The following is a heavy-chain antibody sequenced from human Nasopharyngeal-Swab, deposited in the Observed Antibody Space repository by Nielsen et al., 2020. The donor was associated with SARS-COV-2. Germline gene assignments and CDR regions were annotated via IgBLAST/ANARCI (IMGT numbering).Heavy chain of an antibody. V-gene: IGHV4-39*07. CDR2: IYYSGST. CDR3: AREGSIAARRSSTMAYYYYYYMDV. D-gene: IGHD6-6*01. J-gene: IGHJ6*03. Sequence: WIRQPPGKGLEWIGSIYYSGSTYYNPSLKSRVTISVDTSKNQFSLKLSSVTPEDTAVYYCAREGSIAARRSSTMAYYYYYYMDVWGKGTTVTVSS.